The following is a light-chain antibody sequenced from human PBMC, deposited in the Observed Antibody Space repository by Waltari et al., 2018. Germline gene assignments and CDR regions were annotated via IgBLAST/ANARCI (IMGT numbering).Light chain of an antibody. J-gene: IGKJ2*03. CDR2: RAS. CDR1: QGIGNN. CDR3: PHGYSFPFS. Sequence: DMQMTQSPSCLSASVGVTVTLTCKASQGIGNNLNWYQQKPGKAPKLLIYRASGLQSGMPSRFSGIGSGTDFTLTISSLQPEDFATYYCPHGYSFPFSFGQGTTVEIK. V-gene: IGKV1-17*01.